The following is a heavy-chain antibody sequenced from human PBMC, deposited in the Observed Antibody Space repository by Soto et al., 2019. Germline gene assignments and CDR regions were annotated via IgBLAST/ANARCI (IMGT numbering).Heavy chain of an antibody. CDR3: TTDRYDFWSCYYISLMTLDCMDF. CDR2: IKSKTDGGTT. CDR1: GLTFSNAW. Sequence: GGSLRLSCAASGLTFSNAWMSWVRQAPGKGLEWVGRIKSKTDGGTTDYAAPVKGRFTISRDDSKNTLYLQMNSLKTEDTAVYYCTTDRYDFWSCYYISLMTLDCMDFRGQGTTVSVSS. D-gene: IGHD3-3*01. V-gene: IGHV3-15*01. J-gene: IGHJ6*02.